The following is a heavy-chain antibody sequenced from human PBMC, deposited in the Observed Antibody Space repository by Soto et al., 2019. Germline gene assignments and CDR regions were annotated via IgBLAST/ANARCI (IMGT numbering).Heavy chain of an antibody. Sequence: GGSLRLSCAASGFTVSSNYMSWVRQAPGKGLEWVSVIYSGGSTYYADSVKGRFTISRHNSKNTLYLQMNSLRAEDTAVYYCARVQGSPVPYWFDPWGQGTLVTVSS. D-gene: IGHD2-15*01. CDR1: GFTVSSNY. J-gene: IGHJ5*02. CDR2: IYSGGST. CDR3: ARVQGSPVPYWFDP. V-gene: IGHV3-53*04.